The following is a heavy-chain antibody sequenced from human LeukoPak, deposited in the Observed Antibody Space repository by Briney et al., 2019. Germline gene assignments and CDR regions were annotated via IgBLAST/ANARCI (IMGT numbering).Heavy chain of an antibody. J-gene: IGHJ4*02. CDR2: IYPGDSDT. V-gene: IGHV5-51*01. CDR1: GYSFTTYW. CDR3: ARQFRDSSGYYSYYFDY. Sequence: GESLRISCKGSGYSFTTYWIGWVRQMPGRGLEWMGIIYPGDSDTRYSPSFQGQVTISADKSISTAYLQWSSLKASDTAMYYCARQFRDSSGYYSYYFDYWGQGTLVTVSS. D-gene: IGHD3-22*01.